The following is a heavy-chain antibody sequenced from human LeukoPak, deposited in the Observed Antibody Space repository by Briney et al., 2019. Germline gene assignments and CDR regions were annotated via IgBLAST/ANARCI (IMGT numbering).Heavy chain of an antibody. CDR2: IYYSGST. CDR1: GASLSVSGRN. V-gene: IGHV4-39*01. D-gene: IGHD2-8*02. Sequence: SETLSLTCTASGASLSVSGRNWGWVRQPPGKGLEWIASIYYSGSTYYSPSLESRVTMSVDTSKNQFSLKLGSLTATDTAVYYCSSGHDNAFDPWGQGTLVTVSP. J-gene: IGHJ5*02. CDR3: SSGHDNAFDP.